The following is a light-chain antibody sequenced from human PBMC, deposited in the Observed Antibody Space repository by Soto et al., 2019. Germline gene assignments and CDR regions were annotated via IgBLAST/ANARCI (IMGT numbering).Light chain of an antibody. CDR1: QSISSW. V-gene: IGKV1-5*01. CDR3: QQYNSYTWT. Sequence: DIQMTQSPSTLSASVGDRVTITCRASQSISSWFAWYQQKPGKAPKLLIYDASSLESGVPSRFSGSGSRTEFTLTISSLQPDDFATYYCQQYNSYTWTFGQGTKVEIK. J-gene: IGKJ1*01. CDR2: DAS.